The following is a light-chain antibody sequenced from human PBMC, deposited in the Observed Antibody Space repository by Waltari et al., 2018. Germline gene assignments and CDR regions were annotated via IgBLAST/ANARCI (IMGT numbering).Light chain of an antibody. CDR1: QSVSY. Sequence: IVLTQSPGTLSVSLGERATLSCRASQSVSYLAWYQQQSGQAPRLLIYDASNRASGVPPRFSGSGSGSDFTLTISNEEPEDFAVYYCLQRNTWSFGQGTRLDIK. J-gene: IGKJ5*01. CDR2: DAS. V-gene: IGKV3-11*01. CDR3: LQRNTWS.